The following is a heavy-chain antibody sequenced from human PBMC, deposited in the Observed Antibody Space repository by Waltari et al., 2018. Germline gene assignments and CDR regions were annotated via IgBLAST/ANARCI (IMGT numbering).Heavy chain of an antibody. CDR2: SYHSGST. Sequence: QVQLQESGPGLVKPSETLSLTCAVSGYSISSGYYWGWIRQPPGKGLEWIGSSYHSGSTYYNPSLKSRVTISVDTAKNQFSLKLSSVTAADTAVYYCARDFTDSSGFYYYYMDVWGKGTTVTVSS. CDR1: GYSISSGYY. J-gene: IGHJ6*03. CDR3: ARDFTDSSGFYYYYMDV. V-gene: IGHV4-38-2*02. D-gene: IGHD3-22*01.